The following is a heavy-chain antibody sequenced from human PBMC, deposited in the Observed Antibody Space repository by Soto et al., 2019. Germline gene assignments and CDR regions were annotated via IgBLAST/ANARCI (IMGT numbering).Heavy chain of an antibody. CDR3: ARHPIRYYDVLTGQIVYPEFNWVDP. J-gene: IGHJ5*02. Sequence: PSETLSLTCTVSGGSISSYYWSWIRQPPGKGLEWIGYIYYSGSTNYNPSLKSRVTISVDTSKNQFSLKLTSVTAADTAVYYCARHPIRYYDVLTGQIVYPEFNWVDPWGHGILVTVSS. CDR1: GGSISSYY. D-gene: IGHD3-9*01. CDR2: IYYSGST. V-gene: IGHV4-59*08.